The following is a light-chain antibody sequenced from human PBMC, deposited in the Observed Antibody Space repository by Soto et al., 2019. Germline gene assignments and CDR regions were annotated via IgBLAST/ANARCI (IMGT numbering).Light chain of an antibody. CDR3: HQYNTGLRT. Sequence: TVMTQSPATLSMSPGDRAALSCRASLNVATNMAWYQQKPGQAPRLLIYGASIRATGVPARFTGSGSGTEFTLTINNLQSEDSAVYYCHQYNTGLRTFGRGTRVEV. V-gene: IGKV3-15*01. J-gene: IGKJ1*01. CDR2: GAS. CDR1: LNVATN.